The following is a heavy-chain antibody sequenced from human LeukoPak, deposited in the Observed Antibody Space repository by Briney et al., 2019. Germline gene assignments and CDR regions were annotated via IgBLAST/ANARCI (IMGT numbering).Heavy chain of an antibody. CDR2: ISGSGGST. CDR3: AKVPGGGDSFYYYYGMDV. Sequence: GGSLRLSCAASGFTFSSYAMSWVRQAPGKGLEWVSAISGSGGSTYYADSVKGRFTISRDNSKNTLYLQTNSLRAEDTAVYYCAKVPGGGDSFYYYYGMDVWGQGTTVTVSS. D-gene: IGHD2-21*02. J-gene: IGHJ6*02. CDR1: GFTFSSYA. V-gene: IGHV3-23*01.